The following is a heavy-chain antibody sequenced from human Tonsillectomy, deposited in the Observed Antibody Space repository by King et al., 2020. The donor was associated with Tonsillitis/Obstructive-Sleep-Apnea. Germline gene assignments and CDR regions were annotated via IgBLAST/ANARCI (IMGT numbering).Heavy chain of an antibody. J-gene: IGHJ6*03. CDR3: ARETTRWLPYYYYYMDV. Sequence: HVQLVESGSELKKPGASVKVSCKASGYTFTSYAMNWVRQAPGQGLEWMGWINTNTGNPTYAQGFTGRFVFSLDTSVSTAYLQISSLKAEDTAVYYCARETTRWLPYYYYYMDVWGKGTTVTVSS. CDR2: INTNTGNP. D-gene: IGHD4-17*01. V-gene: IGHV7-4-1*02. CDR1: GYTFTSYA.